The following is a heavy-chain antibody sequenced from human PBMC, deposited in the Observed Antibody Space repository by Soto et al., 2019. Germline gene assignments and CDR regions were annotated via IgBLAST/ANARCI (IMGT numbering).Heavy chain of an antibody. CDR1: GYTFTSYD. V-gene: IGHV1-8*01. Sequence: QVQLMQSGAEVKKPGASVKVSCKVSGYTFTSYDINWVRQATGQGLEWMGWMNPNSGNTGYAQKFQGRVTMTRNTSISTAYMELSSLRSEDTAVYYCARELVPAAIYYGMDVWGQGTTVTVSS. D-gene: IGHD2-2*01. CDR3: ARELVPAAIYYGMDV. CDR2: MNPNSGNT. J-gene: IGHJ6*02.